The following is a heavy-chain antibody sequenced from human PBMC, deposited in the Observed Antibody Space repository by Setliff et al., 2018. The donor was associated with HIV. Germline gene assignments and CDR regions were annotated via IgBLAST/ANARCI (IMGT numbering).Heavy chain of an antibody. D-gene: IGHD3-3*01. V-gene: IGHV1-18*01. CDR1: GYTFSDYD. CDR3: ARGYYNFWSGYYDSRFPNPIDAFDI. CDR2: ISGYSGHT. Sequence: ASVKVSCKASGYTFSDYDVAWVRQAPGQGLEWMGWISGYSGHTSYAQKIQGRVTMTTDTSTSTAYMELRSLRSDDTAVYYCARGYYNFWSGYYDSRFPNPIDAFDIWGQGTMVT. J-gene: IGHJ3*02.